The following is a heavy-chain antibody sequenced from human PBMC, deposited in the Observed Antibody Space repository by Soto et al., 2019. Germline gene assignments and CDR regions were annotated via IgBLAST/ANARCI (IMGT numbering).Heavy chain of an antibody. D-gene: IGHD6-19*01. Sequence: QVKLVESGGGVVQPGRSLRLSCAASGFTFSSYGMHWVRQAPGKGLEWVAVISPDGSNKDYADSVKGRFTISRDNSKNTLYLQMNSLIVEDTAVYYCANPRSSLQWPPFDPWGHGTLVTVSS. CDR1: GFTFSSYG. CDR2: ISPDGSNK. CDR3: ANPRSSLQWPPFDP. V-gene: IGHV3-30*18. J-gene: IGHJ5*02.